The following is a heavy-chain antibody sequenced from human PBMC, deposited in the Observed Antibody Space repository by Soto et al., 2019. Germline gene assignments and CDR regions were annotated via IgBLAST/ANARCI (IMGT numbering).Heavy chain of an antibody. V-gene: IGHV3-21*01. CDR1: GVTCTRDT. CDR3: ARDLAAATSYGMDV. J-gene: IGHJ6*02. Sequence: GGSLRRSCAASGVTCTRDTMKWVRQAQGKGLEWVSYISSSSIYIYYADSVKGRFTISRDNAKNSLYLQMNSLRAEDTAVYYCARDLAAATSYGMDVWGQGT. CDR2: ISSSSIYI. D-gene: IGHD6-13*01.